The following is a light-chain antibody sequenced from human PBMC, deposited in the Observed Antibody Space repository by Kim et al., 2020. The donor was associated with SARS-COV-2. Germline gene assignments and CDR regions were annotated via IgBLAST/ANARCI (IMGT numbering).Light chain of an antibody. CDR1: SDSIVRNF. CDR2: EDN. V-gene: IGLV6-57*02. Sequence: NFMLTQPHSVSESPGKTVTISCTGNSDSIVRNFVQWYQQRPGSAPTTVIYEDNQRPSGVPARSSASVDTSSNSASLTISGLRTEDEADYYCQSYDPATHWVFGGGTQLTVL. CDR3: QSYDPATHWV. J-gene: IGLJ3*02.